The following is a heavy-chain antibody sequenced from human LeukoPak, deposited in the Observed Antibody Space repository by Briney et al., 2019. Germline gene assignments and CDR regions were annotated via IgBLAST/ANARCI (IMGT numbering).Heavy chain of an antibody. D-gene: IGHD6-13*01. CDR1: GFTFSAYD. J-gene: IGHJ6*04. V-gene: IGHV3-48*04. CDR2: ISSSSTTK. CDR3: ASHSSSWLMDV. Sequence: GGSLRLSCAASGFTFSAYDMNWVRQAPGKGLKWLSYISSSSTTKYHADSVKGRFTISRDNTKNSLYLQMNSLRAEDTAVYYCASHSSSWLMDVWGKGTTVTVSS.